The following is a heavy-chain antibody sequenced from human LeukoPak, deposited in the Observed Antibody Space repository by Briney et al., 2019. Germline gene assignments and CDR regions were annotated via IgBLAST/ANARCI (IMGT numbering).Heavy chain of an antibody. Sequence: SETLSLTCAVYGGSFSGYYWSWIRQPPGKGLEWIGEINHSGSTNYNPSLKSRVTISVDTSKNQFSLKLSSVTAADTAVYYCARGRSSSWYYFDYWGQGTLVTVSS. CDR3: ARGRSSSWYYFDY. CDR2: INHSGST. V-gene: IGHV4-34*01. CDR1: GGSFSGYY. J-gene: IGHJ4*02. D-gene: IGHD6-13*01.